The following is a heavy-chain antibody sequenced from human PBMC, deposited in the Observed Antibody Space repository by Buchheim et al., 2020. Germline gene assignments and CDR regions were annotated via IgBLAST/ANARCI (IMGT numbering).Heavy chain of an antibody. J-gene: IGHJ6*02. V-gene: IGHV3-21*01. CDR1: GFTFSSYS. D-gene: IGHD2-15*01. CDR2: ISSSSSYI. Sequence: EVQLVESGGGLVKPGGSLRLSCAASGFTFSSYSMNWVRQAPGKGLEWVSSISSSSSYIYYADSVKGRFTITSDNAKNSLYLQMNSLRAEDTAVYYCARLHRNCNRDSCHSNRFMAVWGQGTT. CDR3: ARLHRNCNRDSCHSNRFMAV.